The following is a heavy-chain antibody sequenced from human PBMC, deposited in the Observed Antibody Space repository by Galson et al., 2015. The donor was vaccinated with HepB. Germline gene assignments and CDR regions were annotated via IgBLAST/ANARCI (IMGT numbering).Heavy chain of an antibody. J-gene: IGHJ4*02. V-gene: IGHV3-48*02. CDR3: ASVSSSWLFDY. D-gene: IGHD6-13*01. Sequence: SLRLSCAASGFAFSSYSMNWVRQAPGKGLEWVSYISSSSSTIYYADSVKGRFTISRDNAKNSLYLRMNSLRDEDTAVYYCASVSSSWLFDYWGQGTLVTVSS. CDR2: ISSSSSTI. CDR1: GFAFSSYS.